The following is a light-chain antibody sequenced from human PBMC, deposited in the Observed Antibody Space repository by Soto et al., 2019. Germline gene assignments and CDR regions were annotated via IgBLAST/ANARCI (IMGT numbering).Light chain of an antibody. CDR1: QSVCSY. Sequence: EIVLTQSPATLSLSPGERATLSCRASQSVCSYLAWYQQKPGQAPRLLIYDASNRATGIPARFSGSGSGTDFTLTISSLEPEDFAVYYCQQRSNWPPTTFGQGTRLEIK. CDR2: DAS. V-gene: IGKV3-11*01. CDR3: QQRSNWPPTT. J-gene: IGKJ5*01.